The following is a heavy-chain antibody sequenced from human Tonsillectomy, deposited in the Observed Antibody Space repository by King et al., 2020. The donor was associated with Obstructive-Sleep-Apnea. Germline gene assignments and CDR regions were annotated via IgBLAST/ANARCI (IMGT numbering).Heavy chain of an antibody. V-gene: IGHV3-64D*09. CDR2: VGSSGGST. D-gene: IGHD2-2*01. Sequence: VQLVESGGGLVQPGGSLRLSCSASGFTFSDYAMHWVRQAPGKGLEYVSAVGSSGGSTYKTDPVKVRFPIDRDNSKNTLYLKMSSLRAEDTAVYYCVKGCDCSSASCSAFDLWGQGTMVTVSS. CDR3: VKGCDCSSASCSAFDL. CDR1: GFTFSDYA. J-gene: IGHJ3*01.